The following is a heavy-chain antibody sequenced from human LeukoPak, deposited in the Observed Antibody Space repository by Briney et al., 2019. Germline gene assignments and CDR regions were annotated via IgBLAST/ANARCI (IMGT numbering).Heavy chain of an antibody. J-gene: IGHJ4*02. CDR3: ARHPRGYCTDGVCYGSDY. D-gene: IGHD2-8*01. Sequence: GESLKISCQGSGYTFSTYWIGWVRQMPGTGLEWMGIVYPDKSESRYSPPFQGQVTISVDKSINTAYLQLSSLKASDTAVYYCARHPRGYCTDGVCYGSDYWGQGTLVTVSS. CDR2: VYPDKSES. V-gene: IGHV5-51*01. CDR1: GYTFSTYW.